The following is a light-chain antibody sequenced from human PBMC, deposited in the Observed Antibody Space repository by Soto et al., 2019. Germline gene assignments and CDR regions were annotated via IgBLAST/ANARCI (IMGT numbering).Light chain of an antibody. J-gene: IGKJ4*01. CDR1: QGISSW. CDR3: QQTTSFPLT. CDR2: AAS. Sequence: DIQMTQSPSFVSASVVDRVTITCRARQGISSWLAWYQHKPGRAPKLLIHAASSLASGVPSRFSGSGSGTDFTLTISSLQPEDFATYYCQQTTSFPLTFGGGTKVEIK. V-gene: IGKV1-12*01.